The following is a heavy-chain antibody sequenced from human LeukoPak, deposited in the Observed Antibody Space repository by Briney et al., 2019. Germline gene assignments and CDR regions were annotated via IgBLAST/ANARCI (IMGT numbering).Heavy chain of an antibody. J-gene: IGHJ4*02. CDR3: ANSLDYGGKKYFDY. D-gene: IGHD4-23*01. V-gene: IGHV3-23*01. Sequence: PGGSLRLSCAASGFTFSSYAMSWVRQAPGKGLEWVSAISGSGGSTYYADSVKGRFTISRGNSKNTLYLQMNSLRAEDTAVYYCANSLDYGGKKYFDYWGQGTLVTVSS. CDR1: GFTFSSYA. CDR2: ISGSGGST.